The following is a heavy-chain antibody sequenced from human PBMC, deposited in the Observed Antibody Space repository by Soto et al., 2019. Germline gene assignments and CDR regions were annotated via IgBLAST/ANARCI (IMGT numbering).Heavy chain of an antibody. Sequence: SETLSLTCTVSGCSTSSGGFYWIWIRQHPGKGLEWIGYIYYSGISYYNPSLKSRVSISLDTSRNQFSMTLNSVTAADTAVYYCARNGYTYGMDVWGQGATVTVSS. J-gene: IGHJ6*02. CDR1: GCSTSSGGFY. CDR3: ARNGYTYGMDV. CDR2: IYYSGIS. D-gene: IGHD5-18*01. V-gene: IGHV4-31*03.